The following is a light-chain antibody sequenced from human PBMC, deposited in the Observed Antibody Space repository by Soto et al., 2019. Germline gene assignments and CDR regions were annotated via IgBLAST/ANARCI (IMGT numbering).Light chain of an antibody. CDR3: QHYNSYSEA. Sequence: DIQMTQAPSTLSGSVGDRVTITCRASQTISSWLAWYQQKPGKVPKLLIYQASSLQNGVPARFIGSGSGTEFTLTISSLQPDDFATYYCQHYNSYSEAFGQGTKVDIK. J-gene: IGKJ1*01. CDR1: QTISSW. CDR2: QAS. V-gene: IGKV1-5*03.